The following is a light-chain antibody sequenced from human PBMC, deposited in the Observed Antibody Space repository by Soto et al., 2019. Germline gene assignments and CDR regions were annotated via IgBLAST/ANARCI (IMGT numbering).Light chain of an antibody. CDR1: QSIDSS. Sequence: DIQMTQSPSTLSASVGDRVTITCRASQSIDSSLAWFQQKPGKAPRLLIYKASTLESGVPSRFSGSGSGTEFPLTISSVQPDDFATYYRQQYYNFWTFGQGTRVEIK. CDR2: KAS. J-gene: IGKJ1*01. V-gene: IGKV1-5*03. CDR3: QQYYNFWT.